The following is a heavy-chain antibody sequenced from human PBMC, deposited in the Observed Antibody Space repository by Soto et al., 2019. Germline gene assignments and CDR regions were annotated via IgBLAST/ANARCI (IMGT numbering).Heavy chain of an antibody. CDR3: AKVGSYDYIWGSYRPGPYYYYYMDV. CDR2: ISGSGGST. V-gene: IGHV3-23*01. D-gene: IGHD3-16*02. CDR1: GFTFSSYA. J-gene: IGHJ6*03. Sequence: GGSLRLSCAASGFTFSSYAMSWVRQAPGKGLEWVSAISGSGGSTYYADSVKGRFTISRDNSKNTLYLQINSLRAEDTAVYYCAKVGSYDYIWGSYRPGPYYYYYMDVWGKGTTVTVSS.